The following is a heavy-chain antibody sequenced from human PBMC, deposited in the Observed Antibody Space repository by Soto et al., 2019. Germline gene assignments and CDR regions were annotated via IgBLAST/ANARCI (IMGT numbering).Heavy chain of an antibody. Sequence: QMQLQESGPGLVKPSETLSLTCAVSSASIISEQRWSWVRQPPGKGLEWIGEIHHSGSTNNNPSLRSRVTMSVDKSKTQFSLNLNSVTAADTAVYYCARSFGWYAIDQWGQGTLFIVSS. V-gene: IGHV4-4*02. CDR1: SASIISEQR. J-gene: IGHJ4*02. CDR3: ARSFGWYAIDQ. D-gene: IGHD6-19*01. CDR2: IHHSGST.